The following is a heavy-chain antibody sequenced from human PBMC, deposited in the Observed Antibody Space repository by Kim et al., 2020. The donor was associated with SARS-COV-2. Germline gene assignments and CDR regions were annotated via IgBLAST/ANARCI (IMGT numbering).Heavy chain of an antibody. CDR2: IIPIFGTA. CDR1: GGTFSSYA. D-gene: IGHD2-2*01. V-gene: IGHV1-69*13. CDR3: ARDDCSSTSCYYYYGMDV. Sequence: SVKVSCKASGGTFSSYAISWVRQAPGQGLEWMGGIIPIFGTANYAQKFQGRVTITADESTSTAYMELSSLRSEDTAVYYCARDDCSSTSCYYYYGMDVWGQGTTVTVSS. J-gene: IGHJ6*02.